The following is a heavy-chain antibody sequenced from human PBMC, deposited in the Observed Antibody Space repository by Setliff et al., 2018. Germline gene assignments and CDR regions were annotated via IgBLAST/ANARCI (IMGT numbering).Heavy chain of an antibody. Sequence: PSETLSLTCAVYGGSFSGYYWSWIRQPPGKGLEWIGEINHSGSTNYNPSLKSRVTISVDTSRNQFSLRLTSVTAADTAVYYCAREYYYARSRNFDYWGQGTLVTVSS. CDR2: INHSGST. J-gene: IGHJ4*02. V-gene: IGHV4-34*01. D-gene: IGHD3-22*01. CDR1: GGSFSGYY. CDR3: AREYYYARSRNFDY.